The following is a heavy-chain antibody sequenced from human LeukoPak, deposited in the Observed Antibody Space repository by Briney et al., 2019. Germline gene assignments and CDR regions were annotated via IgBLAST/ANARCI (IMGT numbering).Heavy chain of an antibody. Sequence: GGSLRLSCAASGFTFSTYSMTWVRQAPGKGLEWVSSISSSSSYIYYADSVKGRFTISRDNAKNSLYLQMNSLRAEDTAVYYCARGGHYGDYENYRGQGTLVTVSS. J-gene: IGHJ4*02. CDR2: ISSSSSYI. CDR1: GFTFSTYS. V-gene: IGHV3-21*01. CDR3: ARGGHYGDYENY. D-gene: IGHD4-17*01.